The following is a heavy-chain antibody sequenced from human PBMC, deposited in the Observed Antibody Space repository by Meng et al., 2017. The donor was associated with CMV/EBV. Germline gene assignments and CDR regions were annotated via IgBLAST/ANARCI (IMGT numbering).Heavy chain of an antibody. D-gene: IGHD3-16*01. V-gene: IGHV3-48*04. CDR2: ISSSSSTI. Sequence: GESLKISCAASGFTFSSYSMNWVRQAPGKGLEWVSYISSSSSTIYYADSVKGRFTISRDNAKNSLYLQMNSLRAEDTAVYYCARVTMGIRLGDTSGLGYWGQGTLVTVSS. CDR1: GFTFSSYS. J-gene: IGHJ4*02. CDR3: ARVTMGIRLGDTSGLGY.